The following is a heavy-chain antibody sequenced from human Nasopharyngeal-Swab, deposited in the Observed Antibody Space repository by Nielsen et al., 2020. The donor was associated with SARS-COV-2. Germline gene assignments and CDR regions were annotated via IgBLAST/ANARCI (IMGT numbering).Heavy chain of an antibody. CDR2: IKQDGSEK. V-gene: IGHV3-7*01. J-gene: IGHJ4*02. D-gene: IGHD6-13*01. CDR1: GSTFSSYW. CDR3: ARDLSWNFDY. Sequence: GESLKISCAASGSTFSSYWMSWVRQAPGKGLEWVANIKQDGSEKYYVDSVKGRFTISRDNAKNSLYLQMNSLRAEDTAVYYCARDLSWNFDYWGQGTLITVSS.